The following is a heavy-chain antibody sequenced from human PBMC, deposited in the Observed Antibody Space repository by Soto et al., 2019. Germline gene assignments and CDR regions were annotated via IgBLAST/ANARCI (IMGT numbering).Heavy chain of an antibody. J-gene: IGHJ6*03. Sequence: GGSLRLSCAASGFTFSGSAMHWVRQASGKGLEWVGRIRSKANSYATAYAASVKGRFTISRDDSKNTAYLQMNSLKTEDTAVYYCTRPPWSVLSIGDRPRPSLNGSGYYYMDVWGKGTTVTVSS. D-gene: IGHD2-8*01. CDR2: IRSKANSYAT. V-gene: IGHV3-73*01. CDR3: TRPPWSVLSIGDRPRPSLNGSGYYYMDV. CDR1: GFTFSGSA.